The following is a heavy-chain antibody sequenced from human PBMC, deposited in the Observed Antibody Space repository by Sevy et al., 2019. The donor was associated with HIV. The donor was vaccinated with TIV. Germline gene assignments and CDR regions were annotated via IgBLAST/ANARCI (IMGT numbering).Heavy chain of an antibody. J-gene: IGHJ3*02. D-gene: IGHD6-6*01. Sequence: GGSLRLSCAASGFTFSTYWKNWVRQAPGKGLEWVANIKQDGSGKNYVDSVKGRFTISRDNARNSLFLELNSLKVEDTAVYYCATDLFSSSSADVFDIWGQGTMVTVSS. CDR3: ATDLFSSSSADVFDI. CDR1: GFTFSTYW. V-gene: IGHV3-7*01. CDR2: IKQDGSGK.